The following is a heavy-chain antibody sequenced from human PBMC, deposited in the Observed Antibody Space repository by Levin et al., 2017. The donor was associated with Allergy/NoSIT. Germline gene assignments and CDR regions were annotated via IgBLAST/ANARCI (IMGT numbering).Heavy chain of an antibody. CDR3: AGTGGVWSRNIDY. CDR2: IYYSGST. J-gene: IGHJ4*02. V-gene: IGHV4-39*01. D-gene: IGHD2-8*02. Sequence: SETLSLTCTVSGGSISSSSYYWGWIRQPPGKGLEWIGSIYYSGSTYYNPSLKSRVTISVDTSKNQFSLKLSSVTAADTAVYYCAGTGGVWSRNIDYWGQGTLVTVSS. CDR1: GGSISSSSYY.